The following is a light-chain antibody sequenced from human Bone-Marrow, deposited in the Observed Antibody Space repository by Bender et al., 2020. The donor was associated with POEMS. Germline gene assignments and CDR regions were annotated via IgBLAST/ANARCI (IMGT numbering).Light chain of an antibody. CDR2: EVS. CDR1: SSDVGGYKY. V-gene: IGLV2-8*01. CDR3: AVWDDSLNGWV. J-gene: IGLJ3*02. Sequence: QSVLTQPPSASGSPGQSVTISCTGTSSDVGGYKYVSWYQQHPGKAPKLMIYEVSKRPSEVPDRFSGSRSGTSASLAISGLQSEDEADYYCAVWDDSLNGWVFGGGTKLTVL.